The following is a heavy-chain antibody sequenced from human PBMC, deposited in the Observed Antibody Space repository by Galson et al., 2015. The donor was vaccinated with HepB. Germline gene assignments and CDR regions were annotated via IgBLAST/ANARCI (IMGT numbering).Heavy chain of an antibody. D-gene: IGHD5-12*01. CDR3: ARDNVATSFDY. CDR2: IWHDGSNE. J-gene: IGHJ4*02. CDR1: GFTFNSYG. Sequence: SLRLSCAASGFTFNSYGMHWVRQAPGKGLEWVASIWHDGSNEDYADSVKGRFTISRDHSKKTLFLRMNSPRVEDTAVYHCARDNVATSFDYWGQGALPTVSS. V-gene: IGHV3-33*01.